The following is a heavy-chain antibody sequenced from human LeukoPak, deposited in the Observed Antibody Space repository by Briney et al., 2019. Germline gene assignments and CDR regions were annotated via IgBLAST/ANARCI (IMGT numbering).Heavy chain of an antibody. D-gene: IGHD2-2*01. V-gene: IGHV4-59*08. CDR3: ARQIWRGVGYCSSTSCYVGAFDI. Sequence: PSETLSLTCTVSGGSISSYYWSWIRQPPGKGLEWIGYIYCSGSTNYNPSLKSRVTISVDTSKNQFSLKLSSVTAADTAVYYCARQIWRGVGYCSSTSCYVGAFDIWGQGTMVTVSS. CDR1: GGSISSYY. J-gene: IGHJ3*02. CDR2: IYCSGST.